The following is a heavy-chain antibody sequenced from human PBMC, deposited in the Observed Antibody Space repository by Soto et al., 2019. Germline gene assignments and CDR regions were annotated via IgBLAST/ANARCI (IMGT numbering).Heavy chain of an antibody. CDR1: GGSISSGGYS. CDR2: IYHSGST. Sequence: PSETLSLTCVVSGGSISSGGYSWSWIRQPPGKGLEWIGYIYHSGSTYYNPSLKSRVTISVDRSKNQFSLKLSSVTAADTAVYYCVRDPGPWGQGTLVTAPQ. CDR3: VRDPGP. J-gene: IGHJ5*02. V-gene: IGHV4-30-2*01.